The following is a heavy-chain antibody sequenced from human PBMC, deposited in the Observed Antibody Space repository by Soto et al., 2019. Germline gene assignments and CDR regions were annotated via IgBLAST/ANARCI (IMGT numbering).Heavy chain of an antibody. Sequence: PGGSLRLSCAASGFTFSSYVMSWVRQAPGKGLEWVSAISGSGGSTYYADSVKGRFTISRDNSKNTLYLQMNSLRAEDTAVYYCAKAELGYCSGGSCYFSPWGQGTLVTVSS. CDR2: ISGSGGST. J-gene: IGHJ5*02. V-gene: IGHV3-23*01. D-gene: IGHD2-15*01. CDR1: GFTFSSYV. CDR3: AKAELGYCSGGSCYFSP.